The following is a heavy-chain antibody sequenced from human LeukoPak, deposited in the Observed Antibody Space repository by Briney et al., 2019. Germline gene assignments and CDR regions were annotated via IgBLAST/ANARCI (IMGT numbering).Heavy chain of an antibody. Sequence: ASVKVSCKASGGTFSSYAINWVRQATGQGLEWMGWMNPNSGNTGYAQKFQGRVTITRNTSISTAYMELSSLRSEDTAVYYCARHSGSYGVDYWGQGTLVTVSS. V-gene: IGHV1-8*03. CDR2: MNPNSGNT. CDR3: ARHSGSYGVDY. J-gene: IGHJ4*02. CDR1: GGTFSSYA. D-gene: IGHD1-26*01.